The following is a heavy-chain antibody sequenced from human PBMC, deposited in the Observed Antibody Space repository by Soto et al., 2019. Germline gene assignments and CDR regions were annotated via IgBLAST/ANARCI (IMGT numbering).Heavy chain of an antibody. Sequence: SETLSLTCAVYGGSFSGYYWSWIRQPPGKGLEWIGEINHSGSTNYNPSLKSRVTISVDTSKNKFSLKLSSVTAADTAVYYCARGSAWIQLTYFDYWGQGTLVTVSS. V-gene: IGHV4-34*01. D-gene: IGHD5-18*01. CDR1: GGSFSGYY. J-gene: IGHJ4*02. CDR2: INHSGST. CDR3: ARGSAWIQLTYFDY.